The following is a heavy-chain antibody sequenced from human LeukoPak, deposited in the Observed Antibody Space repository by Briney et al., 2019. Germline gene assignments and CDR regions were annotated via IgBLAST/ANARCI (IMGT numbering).Heavy chain of an antibody. CDR1: GGSFSGYY. V-gene: IGHV4-34*01. J-gene: IGHJ4*02. CDR2: IYYSGST. D-gene: IGHD6-19*01. CDR3: ARGGAVAPQDY. Sequence: SETLSLTCAVYGGSFSGYYWSWIRQPPGKGLEWIGYIYYSGSTYYNPSLKSRITISVDTSKNQFSLKLSSVTAADTAVYYCARGGAVAPQDYWGQGTLVTVSS.